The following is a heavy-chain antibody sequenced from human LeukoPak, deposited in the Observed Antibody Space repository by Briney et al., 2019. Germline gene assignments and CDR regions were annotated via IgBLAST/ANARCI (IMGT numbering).Heavy chain of an antibody. Sequence: SETLSLTCTVSGGSISSYYWSWIRQPPGKGLEWIGYIYYSGSTKYNPSLQSRVTISVDTSKKQFSLKLTSVTAADTAVYYCAREQKYCSGGSCYPEAFDIWGQGTMVTVSS. J-gene: IGHJ3*02. V-gene: IGHV4-59*12. D-gene: IGHD2-15*01. CDR1: GGSISSYY. CDR2: IYYSGST. CDR3: AREQKYCSGGSCYPEAFDI.